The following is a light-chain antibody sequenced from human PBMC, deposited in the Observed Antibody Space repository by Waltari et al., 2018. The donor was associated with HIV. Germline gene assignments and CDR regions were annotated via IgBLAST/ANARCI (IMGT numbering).Light chain of an antibody. Sequence: QSVLTQPPSASGTPGQRVTISCSGSSSNIGSNYVYWYQHLPGTAPKLLIYRNNQRPSGVPDRCSGSKSGTSASLAISGLRSEDEADYYCAAWDGSLSVVIFGGGTKLTVL. CDR2: RNN. V-gene: IGLV1-47*01. CDR3: AAWDGSLSVVI. J-gene: IGLJ2*01. CDR1: SSNIGSNY.